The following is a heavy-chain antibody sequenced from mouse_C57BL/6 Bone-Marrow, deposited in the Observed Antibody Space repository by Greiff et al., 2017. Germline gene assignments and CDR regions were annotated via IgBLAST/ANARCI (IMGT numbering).Heavy chain of an antibody. D-gene: IGHD1-1*01. CDR1: GYTFTDYE. V-gene: IGHV1-15*01. Sequence: QVQLQQSGAELVRPGASVTLSCKASGYTFTDYEMHWVKQPPVHGLEWIGAIDPETGGTAYNQKFKGKAILTADKSSSTAYMELRSLTSEDSAVYYCTKGKITSGYWGQGTTLTVSS. CDR2: IDPETGGT. J-gene: IGHJ2*01. CDR3: TKGKITSGY.